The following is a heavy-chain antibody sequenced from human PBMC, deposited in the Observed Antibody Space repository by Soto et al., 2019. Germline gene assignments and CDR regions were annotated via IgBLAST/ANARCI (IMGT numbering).Heavy chain of an antibody. V-gene: IGHV4-31*03. J-gene: IGHJ2*01. D-gene: IGHD3-22*01. CDR2: IYYSGST. CDR1: GGSISSGGYY. CDR3: ARDYSDSSGYYYRYFDL. Sequence: QVQLQESGPGLVKPSQTLSLTCTVSGGSISSGGYYWSWIRQHPGKGLEWIGYIYYSGSTYYNPSRKRRVTISVDTSKNPFSLKLSSVTAADTAVYYCARDYSDSSGYYYRYFDLWGRGTLVTVSS.